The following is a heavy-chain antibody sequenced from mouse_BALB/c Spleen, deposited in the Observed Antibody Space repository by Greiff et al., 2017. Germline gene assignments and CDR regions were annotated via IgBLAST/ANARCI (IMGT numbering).Heavy chain of an antibody. CDR2: IYPSDSYT. D-gene: IGHD1-1*01. Sequence: QVQLQQPGAELVRPGASVKLSCKASGYTFTSYWINWVKQRPGQGLEWIGNIYPSDSYTNYNQKFKDKATLTVDKSSSTAYMQLSSPTSEDSAVYYCTRKCHCGSSYFDYWGQGTTLTVSS. V-gene: IGHV1-69*02. CDR3: TRKCHCGSSYFDY. CDR1: GYTFTSYW. J-gene: IGHJ2*01.